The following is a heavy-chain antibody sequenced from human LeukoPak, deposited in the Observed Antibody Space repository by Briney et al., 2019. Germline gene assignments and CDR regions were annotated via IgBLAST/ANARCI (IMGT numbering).Heavy chain of an antibody. V-gene: IGHV3-23*01. D-gene: IGHD5-18*01. CDR1: GFTFSSYA. CDR3: AKGGYNYNLNAWFDY. CDR2: ISGSGGST. J-gene: IGHJ4*02. Sequence: PGGSLRLSCAASGFTFSSYAMTWVRQAPGKGLEWVSAISGSGGSTYYADSVKDRFTISRDNSKNTLYLRMSSVRAEDTAVFYCAKGGYNYNLNAWFDYWGQGTLVTVSS.